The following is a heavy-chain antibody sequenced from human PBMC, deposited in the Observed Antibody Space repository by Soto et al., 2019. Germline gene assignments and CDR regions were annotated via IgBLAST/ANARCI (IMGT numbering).Heavy chain of an antibody. J-gene: IGHJ4*02. CDR3: ARHHNWNPSNYFDY. CDR1: SVALSSSGYY. CDR2: IYYSGNT. Sequence: ETLSLPCSVSSVALSSSGYYWGWIRPPPGKGLEWIGSIYYSGNTYYNPSLKNRGTIFVDTSRNQFSLTLSSVTAADTAVYYCARHHNWNPSNYFDYWGQGTLVTVS. D-gene: IGHD1-20*01. V-gene: IGHV4-39*01.